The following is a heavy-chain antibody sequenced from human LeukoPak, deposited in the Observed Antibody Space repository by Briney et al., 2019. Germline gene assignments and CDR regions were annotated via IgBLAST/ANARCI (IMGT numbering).Heavy chain of an antibody. CDR1: GFSFSGHW. D-gene: IGHD6-6*01. Sequence: GGSLRLSCTASGFSFSGHWMHWARQLPGKGLVWVSRISPTGSTTSYADSVKGRFTVSRDNAKNTLYLQVNNLRTEDTAVYYCARGPNSNWSGLDFWGQGTLLTVSP. CDR2: ISPTGSTT. V-gene: IGHV3-74*01. J-gene: IGHJ4*02. CDR3: ARGPNSNWSGLDF.